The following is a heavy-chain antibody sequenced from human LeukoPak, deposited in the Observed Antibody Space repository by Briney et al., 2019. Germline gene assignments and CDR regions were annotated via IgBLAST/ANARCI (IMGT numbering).Heavy chain of an antibody. V-gene: IGHV3-21*01. CDR1: GFTFSDYN. J-gene: IGHJ4*02. CDR2: ITSGTTYI. CDR3: ARRERYYSDSSGYYAVDH. Sequence: GGSLRLSCAASGFTFSDYNMNWVRQSPEKGLEWVSSITSGTTYIYYADSVKGRFTISRDNAKNSLYLQMNSLRAEDTAVYYCARRERYYSDSSGYYAVDHWGQGTLVTVSS. D-gene: IGHD3-22*01.